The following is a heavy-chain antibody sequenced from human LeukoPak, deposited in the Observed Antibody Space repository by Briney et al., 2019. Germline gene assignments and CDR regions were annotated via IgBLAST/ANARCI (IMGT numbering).Heavy chain of an antibody. CDR3: AATGPYYFQS. CDR1: GGSISGSY. J-gene: IGHJ4*02. CDR2: IYYGGST. Sequence: SETLSLTCTVSGGSISGSYWSWIRQPPGKGLEWIGYIYYGGSTNYNASLKNRVTISVDASENQVSLQLNSLTAADTALYYCAATGPYYFQSWGQGTLVTVSS. D-gene: IGHD3-9*01. V-gene: IGHV4-59*01.